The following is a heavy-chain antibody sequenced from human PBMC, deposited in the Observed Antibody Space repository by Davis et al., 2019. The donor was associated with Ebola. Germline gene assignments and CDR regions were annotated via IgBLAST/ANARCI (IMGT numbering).Heavy chain of an antibody. D-gene: IGHD6-19*01. CDR3: ARASFGYNSGWYADY. Sequence: ASVTVSCKASGFILTNYAIHWVRQAPGQRLEWMGWVYGGNGNTKYSQRFQGRVTITTDTSASTVYLDLTSLRSDDTAVFYCARASFGYNSGWYADYWGPGSLVTVSS. CDR1: GFILTNYA. CDR2: VYGGNGNT. V-gene: IGHV1-3*01. J-gene: IGHJ4*02.